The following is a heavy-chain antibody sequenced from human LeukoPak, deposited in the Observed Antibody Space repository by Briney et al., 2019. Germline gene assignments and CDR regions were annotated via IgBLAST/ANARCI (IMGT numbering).Heavy chain of an antibody. CDR1: GGSMSAFY. CDR3: ARVVSGYSYGCFDY. D-gene: IGHD5-18*01. Sequence: SETLSLTCTVSGGSMSAFYWSWIRQPPGKRLEWIGYIFYSGGTNYNPSLKSRVTISVDTSKNQFSLNLSSVTAADTAVYYCARVVSGYSYGCFDYWGQGTPVTVSS. V-gene: IGHV4-59*01. J-gene: IGHJ4*02. CDR2: IFYSGGT.